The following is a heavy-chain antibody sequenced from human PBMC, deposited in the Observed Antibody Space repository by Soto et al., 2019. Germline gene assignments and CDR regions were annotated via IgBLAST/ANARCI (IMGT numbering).Heavy chain of an antibody. V-gene: IGHV3-21*01. J-gene: IGHJ6*02. CDR3: ARGIHYGSWARVGMDV. CDR1: GFTFCSYS. Sequence: EVQLVESGGGLVKPGGSLRLSCAASGFTFCSYSMHWVRQAPGKGLEWVSSISSSSSYIYYADSVKGRFTISRDNAKNSLYLQMNSLRAEDTAVYYCARGIHYGSWARVGMDVWGQGTTVTVSS. CDR2: ISSSSSYI. D-gene: IGHD3-10*01.